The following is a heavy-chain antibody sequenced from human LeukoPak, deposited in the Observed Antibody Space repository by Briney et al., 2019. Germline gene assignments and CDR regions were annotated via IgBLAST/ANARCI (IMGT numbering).Heavy chain of an antibody. Sequence: GGSLRLSCAASGFTFDDYGMSWDRQAPGKGLEWVSGINWNGGSTGYADSVKGRFTISRDNAKNSLYLQMNSLRAEDTAVYYCARDVTLWDNGSFDYWGQGTLVTVSS. V-gene: IGHV3-20*04. CDR1: GFTFDDYG. CDR3: ARDVTLWDNGSFDY. D-gene: IGHD1-1*01. J-gene: IGHJ4*02. CDR2: INWNGGST.